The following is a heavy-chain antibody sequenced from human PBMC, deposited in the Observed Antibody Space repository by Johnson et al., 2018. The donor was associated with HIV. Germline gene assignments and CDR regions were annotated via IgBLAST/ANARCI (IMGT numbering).Heavy chain of an antibody. D-gene: IGHD3-10*01. V-gene: IGHV3-23*04. CDR2: ISGSGGST. CDR1: GFTFSSYA. CDR3: AKGATYYYGSGSYYTGSAFDI. J-gene: IGHJ3*02. Sequence: VQLVESGGGLVQPGGSLRLSCAASGFTFSSYAMSWVRQAPGKGLEWVSAISGSGGSTYYADSVKGRFTISRDTSKNTLYLQMNSLRAEDTAVYYCAKGATYYYGSGSYYTGSAFDIWGQGTMVTVSS.